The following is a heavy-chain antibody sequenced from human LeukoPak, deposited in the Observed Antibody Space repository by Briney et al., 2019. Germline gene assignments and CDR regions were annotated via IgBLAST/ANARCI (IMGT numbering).Heavy chain of an antibody. CDR2: ISSSSSYI. Sequence: GGSLRLSCAASGFTFSSYSMNWVRQAPGKGLEWVSSISSSSSYIYYADSVKGRFTISRDNAKNSLYLQMNSLRAEDTAVYYCARDRGIVGTTGYYYMDVWGKGTTVTVSS. CDR3: ARDRGIVGTTGYYYMDV. D-gene: IGHD1-26*01. CDR1: GFTFSSYS. J-gene: IGHJ6*03. V-gene: IGHV3-21*01.